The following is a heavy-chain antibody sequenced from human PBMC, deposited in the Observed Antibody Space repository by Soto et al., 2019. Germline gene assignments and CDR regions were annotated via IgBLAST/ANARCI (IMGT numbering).Heavy chain of an antibody. CDR2: FDPEDGET. Sequence: QVQLVQSGAEVKKPGASVKVSCKVSGYTLTELSMHWVRQAPGKGLEWMGGFDPEDGETIYAQKFQGRVTMTEGTSTDTAYMELSSLRSEDTAVYYCATAGGKQLWLQEPFDYWGQGTLVTVSS. CDR1: GYTLTELS. J-gene: IGHJ4*02. CDR3: ATAGGKQLWLQEPFDY. V-gene: IGHV1-24*01. D-gene: IGHD5-18*01.